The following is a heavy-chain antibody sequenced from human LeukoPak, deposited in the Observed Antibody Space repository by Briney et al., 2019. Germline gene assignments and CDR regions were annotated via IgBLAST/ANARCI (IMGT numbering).Heavy chain of an antibody. CDR2: ISGSGGST. V-gene: IGHV3-23*01. CDR3: TTTFPGFYDYVWGSYRFDY. CDR1: GFTFSSYA. D-gene: IGHD3-16*02. Sequence: PGGSLRLSCAASGFTFSSYAMSWVRQAPGKGLEWVSAISGSGGSTYYADSVKGRFTISRDNSKNTLYLQMNSLKTGDTAVYYCTTTFPGFYDYVWGSYRFDYWGQGTLVTVSS. J-gene: IGHJ4*02.